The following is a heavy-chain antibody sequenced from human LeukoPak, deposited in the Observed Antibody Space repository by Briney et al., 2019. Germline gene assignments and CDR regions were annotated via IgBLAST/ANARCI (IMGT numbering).Heavy chain of an antibody. Sequence: GGSLRLSCAASGFTFSSYAMHWVRQAPGKGLEWGAVISYDGSNKYYADSVKGRFTISRDNSKNTLYLQMNSLRAEDTAVYYCAREREGRYYYYYGMDVWGQGTTVTVSS. J-gene: IGHJ6*02. CDR3: AREREGRYYYYYGMDV. D-gene: IGHD2-15*01. V-gene: IGHV3-30*04. CDR1: GFTFSSYA. CDR2: ISYDGSNK.